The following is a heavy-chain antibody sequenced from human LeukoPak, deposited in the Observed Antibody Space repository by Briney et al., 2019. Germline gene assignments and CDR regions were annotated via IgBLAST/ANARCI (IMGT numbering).Heavy chain of an antibody. D-gene: IGHD3-16*01. CDR1: GFTFSSYA. CDR2: ISYDGSNK. V-gene: IGHV3-30-3*01. J-gene: IGHJ3*02. CDR3: AREQGAAQGVGAFDI. Sequence: QAGGSLRLSCAASGFTFSSYAMHWVRQAPGKGLEWVAVISYDGSNKYYADSVKGRFTISRDNAKNSLYLQMNSLRAEDTAVYYCAREQGAAQGVGAFDIWGQGTMVTVSS.